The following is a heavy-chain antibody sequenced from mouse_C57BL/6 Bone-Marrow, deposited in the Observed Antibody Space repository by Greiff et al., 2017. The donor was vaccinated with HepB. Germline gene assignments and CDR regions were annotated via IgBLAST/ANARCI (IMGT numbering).Heavy chain of an antibody. D-gene: IGHD2-3*01. CDR3: ARRHYDGYYVDY. Sequence: EVKVEESGGGLVQPGGSLKLSCAASGFTFSDYGMAWVRQAPRKGPEWVAFISNLAYSIYYADTVTGRFTISRENAKNTLYLEMSSLRSEDTAMYYCARRHYDGYYVDYWGQGTTLTVSS. J-gene: IGHJ2*01. V-gene: IGHV5-15*04. CDR1: GFTFSDYG. CDR2: ISNLAYSI.